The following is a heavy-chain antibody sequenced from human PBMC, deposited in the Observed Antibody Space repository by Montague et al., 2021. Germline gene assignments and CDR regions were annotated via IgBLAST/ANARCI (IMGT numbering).Heavy chain of an antibody. D-gene: IGHD6-13*01. J-gene: IGHJ5*02. CDR3: ARVFSSWYVGWFDP. CDR2: IYYSGNS. V-gene: IGHV4-39*01. Sequence: SETLSLTCTVSGGSISGGDYYWNWIRQPPGKGLEWIGSIYYSGNSFYQPSLKSRITMAVDTSKNQFSLKLSSVTAADTAIYHCARVFSSWYVGWFDPWGQGTLVTVSS. CDR1: GGSISGGDYY.